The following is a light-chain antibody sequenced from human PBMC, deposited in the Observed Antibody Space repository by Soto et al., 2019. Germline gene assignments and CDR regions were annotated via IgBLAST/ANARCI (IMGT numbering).Light chain of an antibody. J-gene: IGKJ5*01. Sequence: EIILTQSPDTVSLSPGERATLSCRASQRVSSNLAWYQQKPGQAPRLLIYDASNRATGIPARFSGSGSGTDFTLTISSLEPEDFAVYYCQQRSNWPITFGQGTRLEIK. V-gene: IGKV3-11*01. CDR3: QQRSNWPIT. CDR1: QRVSSN. CDR2: DAS.